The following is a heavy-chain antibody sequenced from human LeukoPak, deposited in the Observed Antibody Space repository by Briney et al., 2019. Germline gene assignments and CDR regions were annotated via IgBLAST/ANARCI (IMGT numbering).Heavy chain of an antibody. Sequence: GGSLRPSCAASGFTFSSYAMSWVRQAPGKGLEWVSAIDTSGGHTYYADSVKGRFTISRDNSENTLYLQMNSLRAEDTAVHYCAKESCSSRCNFDYWGQGTLVTVSS. J-gene: IGHJ4*02. CDR2: IDTSGGHT. D-gene: IGHD2-2*01. CDR1: GFTFSSYA. CDR3: AKESCSSRCNFDY. V-gene: IGHV3-23*01.